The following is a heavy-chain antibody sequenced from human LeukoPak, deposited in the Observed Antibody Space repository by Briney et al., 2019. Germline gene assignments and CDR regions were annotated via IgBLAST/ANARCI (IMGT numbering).Heavy chain of an antibody. Sequence: PSETLSLTCTVSGGSISSYYWSWIRQPPGKGLEWIGYIYYSGSTNYNPSLKSRVTISVDTSKNQFSLKLSSVTAADTAVHYCARESGYDSPGDYWGQGTLVTVSS. J-gene: IGHJ4*02. V-gene: IGHV4-59*12. CDR2: IYYSGST. CDR1: GGSISSYY. D-gene: IGHD5-12*01. CDR3: ARESGYDSPGDY.